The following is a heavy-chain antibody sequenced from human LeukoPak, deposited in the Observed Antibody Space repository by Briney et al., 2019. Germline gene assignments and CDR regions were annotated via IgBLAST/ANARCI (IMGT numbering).Heavy chain of an antibody. V-gene: IGHV3-11*01. CDR1: GFTFSDYY. CDR3: ARDRPAYYYYYGMDV. Sequence: GGSLRLSCAASGFTFSDYYMSWIRQAPGKGLEWVSYISSSGGTIYYADSVKGRFTISRDNAKNSLYLQMNSLRAEDTAVYYCARDRPAYYYYYGMDVWGQGTTVTVSS. CDR2: ISSSGGTI. J-gene: IGHJ6*02.